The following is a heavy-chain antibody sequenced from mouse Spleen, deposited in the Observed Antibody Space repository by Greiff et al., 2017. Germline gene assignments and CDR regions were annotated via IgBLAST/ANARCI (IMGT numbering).Heavy chain of an antibody. Sequence: EVKLMESGGGLVTPGGSLKISCAASGFTFSSYAMSWVRQTPEKRLEWVATISSGGSYTYYPDSAKGRFTISRDNAKNTLYLQMSSLRSEDTAMYYCARPWDDYAMDYWGQGTSVTVSS. CDR3: ARPWDDYAMDY. D-gene: IGHD4-1*01. CDR2: ISSGGSYT. V-gene: IGHV5-9-1*01. J-gene: IGHJ4*01. CDR1: GFTFSSYA.